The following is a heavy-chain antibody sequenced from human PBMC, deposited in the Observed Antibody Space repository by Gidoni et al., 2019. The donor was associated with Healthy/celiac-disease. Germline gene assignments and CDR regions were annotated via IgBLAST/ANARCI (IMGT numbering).Heavy chain of an antibody. Sequence: QLQLQESGPGLVKPSETLSLTCTVSGGSISSSSYYWGWIRQPPGKGLEWIGSIYYSGSTYYNPSLKSRVTISVDTSKNQFSLKLSSVTAADTAVYYCARQYYYDSSGYPFDYWGQGTLVTVSS. CDR3: ARQYYYDSSGYPFDY. CDR2: IYYSGST. J-gene: IGHJ4*02. D-gene: IGHD3-22*01. V-gene: IGHV4-39*01. CDR1: GGSISSSSYY.